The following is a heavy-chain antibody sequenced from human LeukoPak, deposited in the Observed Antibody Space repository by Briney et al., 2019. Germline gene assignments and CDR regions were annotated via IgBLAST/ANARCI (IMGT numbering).Heavy chain of an antibody. D-gene: IGHD3-16*01. CDR2: INPSDGGT. V-gene: IGHV1-46*01. Sequence: GASAKVSCKASGYTFTSYYMHWVRQAPGQGLEWMGLINPSDGGTYYAQKFQGRVTMTRDTFTSTVYMELSSLTSEDTAVYYCGRDLPTGYASTGDWGQGTLVTVSS. CDR3: GRDLPTGYASTGD. CDR1: GYTFTSYY. J-gene: IGHJ4*02.